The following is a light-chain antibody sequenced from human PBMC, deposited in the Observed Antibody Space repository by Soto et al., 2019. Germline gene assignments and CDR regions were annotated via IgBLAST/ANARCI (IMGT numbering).Light chain of an antibody. J-gene: IGKJ1*01. CDR2: DAS. Sequence: DIQMTQSPSTLSATVGDRVTITCRASQTISNWLAWYQQKPGKAPKVLIYDASSLESGVPSRFSGSGSGTEFTLTISSLQPDDFATYYCQQYNSYPWTFGQGTKVAIK. CDR1: QTISNW. CDR3: QQYNSYPWT. V-gene: IGKV1-5*01.